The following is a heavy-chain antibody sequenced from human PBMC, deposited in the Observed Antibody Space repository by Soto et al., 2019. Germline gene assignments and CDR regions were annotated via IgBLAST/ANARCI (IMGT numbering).Heavy chain of an antibody. D-gene: IGHD3-10*01. CDR1: GFTFSSYA. CDR3: VKEGSITMVRGALARDAFDI. V-gene: IGHV3-64D*06. J-gene: IGHJ3*02. Sequence: PGGSLRLSCAASGFTFSSYAMSWVRQAPGKGLEYVSAISSNGGSTYYADSVKGRFTISRDNSKNTLYLQMSSLRAEDTAVYYCVKEGSITMVRGALARDAFDIWGQGTMVTVSS. CDR2: ISSNGGST.